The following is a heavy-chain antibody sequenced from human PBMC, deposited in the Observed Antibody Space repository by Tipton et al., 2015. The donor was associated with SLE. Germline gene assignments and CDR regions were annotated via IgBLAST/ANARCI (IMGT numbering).Heavy chain of an antibody. V-gene: IGHV4-59*08. CDR1: GGSLRDYY. D-gene: IGHD5-24*01. Sequence: LRLSCTVSGGSLRDYYWSWIRQSPGKGLEWIAYIHYSGTTNYKSSLESRLSISLDMSENQFSLKLTSVTAADTAMYYCARHRXXXWXXPWGQGTLVTVFS. J-gene: IGHJ5*02. CDR3: ARHRXXXWXXP. CDR2: IHYSGTT.